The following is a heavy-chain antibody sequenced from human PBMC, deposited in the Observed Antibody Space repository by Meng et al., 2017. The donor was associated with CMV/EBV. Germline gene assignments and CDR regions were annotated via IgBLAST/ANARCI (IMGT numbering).Heavy chain of an antibody. J-gene: IGHJ6*02. CDR3: ARGDIVVVPGAHYYYYGMDV. CDR2: IYYSGST. V-gene: IGHV4-59*01. D-gene: IGHD2-2*01. Sequence: LRLSCTVSGGSISSYYWSWIRQPPGKGLEWIGYIYYSGSTNYNPSLKSRVTISVDTSKNQFSLKLSSVTAADTAVYYCARGDIVVVPGAHYYYYGMDVWGQGTTVTVSS. CDR1: GGSISSYY.